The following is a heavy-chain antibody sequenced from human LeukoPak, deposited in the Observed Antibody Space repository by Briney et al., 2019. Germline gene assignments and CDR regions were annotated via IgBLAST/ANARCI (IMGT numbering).Heavy chain of an antibody. Sequence: GGSLRLSCAASGFTFSSYGVHWVRQAPGKGLEWVAFIRYDGSNKYYADSVKGRFTISRDNSKNTLYLQMNSLRAEDTAVYYCAKQDILTGYLGFDYWGQGTLVTVSS. D-gene: IGHD3-9*01. CDR1: GFTFSSYG. CDR2: IRYDGSNK. V-gene: IGHV3-30*02. J-gene: IGHJ4*02. CDR3: AKQDILTGYLGFDY.